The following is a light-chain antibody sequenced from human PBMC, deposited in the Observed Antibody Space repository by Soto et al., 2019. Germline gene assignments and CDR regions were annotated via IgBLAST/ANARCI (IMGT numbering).Light chain of an antibody. Sequence: DIQMTQSPGSLSASVVDRVTITCQASQYISNYLNWYQQKPGKAPKLLIYDSSNLEPGVPSRFSGSGSGTAFTFTISSLQPKDIATYYCQQYDNLPLTFGGGTRLEIK. CDR2: DSS. CDR1: QYISNY. J-gene: IGKJ5*01. V-gene: IGKV1-33*01. CDR3: QQYDNLPLT.